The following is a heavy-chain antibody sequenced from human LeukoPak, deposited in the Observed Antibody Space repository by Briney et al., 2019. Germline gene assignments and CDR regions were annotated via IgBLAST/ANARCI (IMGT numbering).Heavy chain of an antibody. Sequence: KPSETLSLTCTVSGGSISSYYWSWIRQPAGKGLEWIGRIYTSGSTNYNPSLKSRVTMSVDTSKNQFSLKLSSVTAADTAVYYCARLHSSSWYLDAFDIWGQGTMVTVSS. D-gene: IGHD6-13*01. V-gene: IGHV4-4*07. J-gene: IGHJ3*02. CDR2: IYTSGST. CDR3: ARLHSSSWYLDAFDI. CDR1: GGSISSYY.